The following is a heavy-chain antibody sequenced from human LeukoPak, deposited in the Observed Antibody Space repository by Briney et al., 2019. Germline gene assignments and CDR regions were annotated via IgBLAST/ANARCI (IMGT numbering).Heavy chain of an antibody. Sequence: GGSLRLSCAASGFTFSSYGMHWVRQAPGKGLEWVAFIRHDGSNKNYADSVKVRFTISRDNSKNTLYLQMDSLRAEGTAVYSCAKDFTIFGAAGWAFDIWGQGTMVTVSS. CDR2: IRHDGSNK. CDR1: GFTFSSYG. V-gene: IGHV3-30*02. J-gene: IGHJ3*02. D-gene: IGHD3-3*01. CDR3: AKDFTIFGAAGWAFDI.